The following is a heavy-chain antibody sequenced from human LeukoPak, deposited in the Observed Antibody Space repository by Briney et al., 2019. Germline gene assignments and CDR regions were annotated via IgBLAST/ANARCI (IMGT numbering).Heavy chain of an antibody. CDR3: ARGWYSGSYYNSAFDI. CDR2: IYSSGST. V-gene: IGHV3-53*01. CDR1: GFTVSSNY. Sequence: GGSLRLSCAASGFTVSSNYMSWVRQAPGKGLEWVSVIYSSGSTYYADSVKGRFTISRDNSKNTLYLQMNSLRAEDTAVYYCARGWYSGSYYNSAFDIWGQGTMVTVSS. D-gene: IGHD1-26*01. J-gene: IGHJ3*02.